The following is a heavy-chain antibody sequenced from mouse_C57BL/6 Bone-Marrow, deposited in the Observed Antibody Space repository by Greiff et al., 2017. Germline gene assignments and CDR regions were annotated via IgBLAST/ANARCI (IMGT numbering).Heavy chain of an antibody. CDR3: ATCDVYDY. CDR2: IYPGNGST. V-gene: IGHV1-55*01. J-gene: IGHJ2*01. Sequence: QVQLQQPGAELVKPGASVKMSCTASGYTFTGYYMPWVKQRPGQGLEWIGDIYPGNGSTNYNAKFKGKATLTVDTSSSTAYMQRSSLTSEDSAVYYCATCDVYDYWGRGTTLTVSS. D-gene: IGHD2-3*01. CDR1: GYTFTGYY.